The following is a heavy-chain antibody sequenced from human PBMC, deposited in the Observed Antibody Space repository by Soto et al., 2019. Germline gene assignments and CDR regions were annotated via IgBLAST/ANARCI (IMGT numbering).Heavy chain of an antibody. CDR2: IYPGDSDT. J-gene: IGHJ4*02. Sequence: SGESLKISCKGSVYSFTSYWIGWVRQMPGKGLEWMGIIYPGDSDTRYSPSFQGQVTISADKSISTAYLQWSSLKASDTAMYYCARHDFLNSYGYFDYWGQGTLVTAPQ. CDR3: ARHDFLNSYGYFDY. D-gene: IGHD5-18*01. V-gene: IGHV5-51*01. CDR1: VYSFTSYW.